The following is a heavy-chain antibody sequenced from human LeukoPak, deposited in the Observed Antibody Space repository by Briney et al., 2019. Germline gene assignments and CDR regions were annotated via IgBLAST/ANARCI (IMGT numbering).Heavy chain of an antibody. CDR2: HSHGGTT. D-gene: IGHD2-15*01. V-gene: IGHV4-38-2*02. Sequence: SETLSLTCTASGYTITHCFIWAWLRPPPRGRQEVTGSHSHGGTTNYDTSLKGRITISVDNSKNSFYLKMNILTAEDTAVYYCAGVEVPRDINVWYCDLGGRGTLVTVSS. CDR3: AGVEVPRDINVWYCDL. CDR1: GYTITHCFI. J-gene: IGHJ2*01.